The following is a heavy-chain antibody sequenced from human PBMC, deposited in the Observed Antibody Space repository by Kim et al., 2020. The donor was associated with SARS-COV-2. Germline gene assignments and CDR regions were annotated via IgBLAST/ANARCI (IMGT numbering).Heavy chain of an antibody. CDR1: GFTFSSYW. D-gene: IGHD6-19*01. CDR3: ARDLRGDSGGWAQGYGMDV. V-gene: IGHV3-74*01. J-gene: IGHJ6*02. Sequence: GGSLRLSCAASGFTFSSYWMHWVRQAPGKGLVWVSRINSDGSSTSYADSVKGRFTISRDNAKNTLYLQMKSLRAEDTAVYYCARDLRGDSGGWAQGYGMDVWGQGTTVTVSS. CDR2: INSDGSST.